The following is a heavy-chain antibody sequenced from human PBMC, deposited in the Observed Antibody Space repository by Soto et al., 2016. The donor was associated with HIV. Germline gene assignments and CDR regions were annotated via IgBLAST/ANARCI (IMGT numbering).Heavy chain of an antibody. Sequence: QVQLVQSGAEVKKPGASVKVSCKASGYTFTTYGISWVRQAPGQGLEWMGWISAYNGNTNYAQKLQGRVTMTTDTSTSTAYMELRSLRSDDTAMYYCARGGTREVLVDNNGYYPYRIWGQGTMVTVSS. V-gene: IGHV1-18*01. J-gene: IGHJ3*02. CDR1: GYTFTTYG. CDR3: ARGGTREVLVDNNGYYPYRI. CDR2: ISAYNGNT. D-gene: IGHD3-22*01.